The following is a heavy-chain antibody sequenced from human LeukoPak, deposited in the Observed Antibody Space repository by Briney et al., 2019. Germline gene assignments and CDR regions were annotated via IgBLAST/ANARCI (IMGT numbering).Heavy chain of an antibody. J-gene: IGHJ6*03. V-gene: IGHV3-48*04. Sequence: GGSLRLFCAASGFTFSSYSMNWVRQAPGKGLEWVSYISDSSSIYYADSVKGRFTISRDNANNSLYLQMNSLRAEDTAVYYCARVCRDGYNGYYYYYYYMDVWGKGTTVTVSS. CDR3: ARVCRDGYNGYYYYYYYMDV. CDR1: GFTFSSYS. D-gene: IGHD5-24*01. CDR2: ISDSSSI.